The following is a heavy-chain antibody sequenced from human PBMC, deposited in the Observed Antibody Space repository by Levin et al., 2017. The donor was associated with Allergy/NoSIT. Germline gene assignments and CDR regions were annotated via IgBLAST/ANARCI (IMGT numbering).Heavy chain of an antibody. CDR3: ARDPFGDYYFDS. J-gene: IGHJ4*02. D-gene: IGHD4-17*01. V-gene: IGHV3-30*09. CDR1: GFTFSSYF. Sequence: LSLTCAASGFTFSSYFMHWVRQAPGKGLEWVAVISYDGTNTHYADTVKGRFAVSRDNSKNTLYLQMNSLRVEDTAVYSCARDPFGDYYFDSWGQGTLVTVSS. CDR2: ISYDGTNT.